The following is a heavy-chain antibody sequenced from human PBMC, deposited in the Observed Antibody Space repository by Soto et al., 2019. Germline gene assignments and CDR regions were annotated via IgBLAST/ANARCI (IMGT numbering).Heavy chain of an antibody. CDR2: IYYSGST. CDR1: GGSISSGDYY. J-gene: IGHJ6*02. CDR3: ARALYSSFPRYYYYGMDV. Sequence: QVQLQESGPGLVKPSQTLSLTCTVSGGSISSGDYYWSWIRQPPGKGLEWIGYIYYSGSTYYNPSLQTRVTISVDTSKNQCSLKLSSVTAGDTAVYYCARALYSSFPRYYYYGMDVWGQGTTVTVSS. V-gene: IGHV4-30-4*01. D-gene: IGHD4-4*01.